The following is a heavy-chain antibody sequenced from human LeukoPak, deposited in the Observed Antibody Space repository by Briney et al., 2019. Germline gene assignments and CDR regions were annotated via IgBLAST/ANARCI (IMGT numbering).Heavy chain of an antibody. Sequence: SETLSLTCAVYGGSISGYYWSWIRQPQGKGLERIGEINHSGSTNYNPSLKSRVTISVDTSKNQFSLKLSSVTAADTAVYYCARDLPAAPYYYYYGMDVWGKGTTFTVSS. J-gene: IGHJ6*04. CDR3: ARDLPAAPYYYYYGMDV. V-gene: IGHV4-34*01. CDR2: INHSGST. D-gene: IGHD2-2*01. CDR1: GGSISGYY.